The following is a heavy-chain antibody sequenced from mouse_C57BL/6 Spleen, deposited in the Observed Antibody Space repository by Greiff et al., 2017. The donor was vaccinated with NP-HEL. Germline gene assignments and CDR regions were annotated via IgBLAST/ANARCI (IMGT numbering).Heavy chain of an antibody. D-gene: IGHD2-3*01. Sequence: EVQLQQSGPELVKPGASVKISCKASGYTFTDYYMNWVKQSHGKSLEWIGDINPNNGGTSYNQKFKGKATLTVDKSSSTAYMELRSLTSEDSAVYYGARVYDYYFDYWGQGTTLTVSS. V-gene: IGHV1-26*01. J-gene: IGHJ2*01. CDR2: INPNNGGT. CDR3: ARVYDYYFDY. CDR1: GYTFTDYY.